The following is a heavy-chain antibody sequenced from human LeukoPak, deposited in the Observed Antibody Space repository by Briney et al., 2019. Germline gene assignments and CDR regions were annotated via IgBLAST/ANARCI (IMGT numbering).Heavy chain of an antibody. Sequence: PSETLSLTCTVSGGSISSGGYYWSWIRQHPGKGLEWIGYIYYSGSTYYNPSLKSRVTISVDTSKNQFSLKLSSVTAAGTAVYYCAREYRSGWTDYWGQGTLVTVSS. CDR3: AREYRSGWTDY. CDR1: GGSISSGGYY. V-gene: IGHV4-31*03. J-gene: IGHJ4*02. D-gene: IGHD6-19*01. CDR2: IYYSGST.